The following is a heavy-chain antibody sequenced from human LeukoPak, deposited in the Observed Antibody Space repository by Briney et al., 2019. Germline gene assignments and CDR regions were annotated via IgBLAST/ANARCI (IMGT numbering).Heavy chain of an antibody. D-gene: IGHD4-17*01. CDR2: IYSGGST. J-gene: IGHJ3*02. CDR3: ARDVGLRLRAGGDAFDI. V-gene: IGHV3-66*02. Sequence: PGGSLRLSCAASGFTVSSNYMSWVRQAPGKGLEWVSVIYSGGSTYYADSVKGRFTISRDNSKNTLYLQMKSLRAEDTAVYYCARDVGLRLRAGGDAFDIWGQGTMVTVSS. CDR1: GFTVSSNY.